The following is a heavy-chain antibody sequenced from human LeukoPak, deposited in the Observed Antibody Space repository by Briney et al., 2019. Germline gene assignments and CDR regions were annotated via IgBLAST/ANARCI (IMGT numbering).Heavy chain of an antibody. CDR1: GFSFSNYW. CDR2: ISSDGSDT. V-gene: IGHV3-74*01. J-gene: IGHJ4*02. CDR3: AREVATFRYFDY. Sequence: GGSLRLSCAASGFSFSNYWMHWVRQAPGKGLVWVSRISSDGSDTIYADSVKGRFTISRDNSKNTLYLQMNSLRAEDTAVYYCAREVATFRYFDYWGQGTLVTVSS. D-gene: IGHD5-12*01.